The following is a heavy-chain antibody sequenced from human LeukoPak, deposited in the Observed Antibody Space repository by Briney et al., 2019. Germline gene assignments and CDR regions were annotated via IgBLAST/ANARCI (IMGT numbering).Heavy chain of an antibody. Sequence: PGGSLRLSCAASGFTFSSYGMSWVRQAPGKGLEWVSAISSSGGSTYYADSVKGRFTICRDNSKNTMYLQMNSLRAEDTAVYYCAKDRVEGYYGSGGLDYWGQGTLVTVSS. V-gene: IGHV3-23*01. CDR2: ISSSGGST. CDR1: GFTFSSYG. CDR3: AKDRVEGYYGSGGLDY. J-gene: IGHJ4*02. D-gene: IGHD3-10*01.